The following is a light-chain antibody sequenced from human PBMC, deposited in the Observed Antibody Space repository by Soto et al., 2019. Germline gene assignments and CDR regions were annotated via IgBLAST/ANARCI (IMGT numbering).Light chain of an antibody. CDR1: QSISSW. V-gene: IGKV1-5*03. CDR2: KAS. J-gene: IGKJ5*01. Sequence: DIQMTQSPSTLSASVGDRVTITCRASQSISSWLAWYQQKPGKAPKLLIYKASTLESGVPSRFSGSGSGTEFTLTINSLQPDDFATYYCQQFHSYPTFGQGTRLEIK. CDR3: QQFHSYPT.